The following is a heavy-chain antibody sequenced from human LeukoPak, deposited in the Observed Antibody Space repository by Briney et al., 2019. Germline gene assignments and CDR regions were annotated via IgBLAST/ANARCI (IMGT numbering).Heavy chain of an antibody. CDR2: IYYSGST. D-gene: IGHD3-10*01. Sequence: SETLSLTCTVSGGSISSSSYYWGWIRQPPGKGLEWIGSIYYSGSTYYNPSLKSRVTISVDTSKNQFSLKLSSVTAADTAVYYCARARSGSYYVDGFYYMDVWGKGTTVTVSS. CDR3: ARARSGSYYVDGFYYMDV. J-gene: IGHJ6*03. V-gene: IGHV4-39*07. CDR1: GGSISSSSYY.